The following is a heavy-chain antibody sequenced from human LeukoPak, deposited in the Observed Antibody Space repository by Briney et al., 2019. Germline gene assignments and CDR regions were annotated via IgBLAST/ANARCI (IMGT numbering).Heavy chain of an antibody. CDR1: GGSMTSYY. Sequence: SETLSLTCTVSGGSMTSYYWSWIRQPPGKGLEWIGYIYYSGSINYNPSLKSRVTISIDTSKNQFSLKFTSVTAEDTAVYYCARDRVPAADYWGRGTLVTVSS. V-gene: IGHV4-59*01. CDR2: IYYSGSI. J-gene: IGHJ4*02. D-gene: IGHD2-2*01. CDR3: ARDRVPAADY.